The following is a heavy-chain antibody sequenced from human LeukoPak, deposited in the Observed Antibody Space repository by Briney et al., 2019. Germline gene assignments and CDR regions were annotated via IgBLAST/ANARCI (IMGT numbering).Heavy chain of an antibody. J-gene: IGHJ6*02. V-gene: IGHV3-43*02. CDR3: AKAGMVRGVIMGYYYYGMDV. Sequence: GGSLRLSCAASGFTFDDYAMHWVRQAPGKGLEWVSLISGDGGSTYYADSVKGRFTISRDNSKNSLYLQMNSLRTEDTALYYCAKAGMVRGVIMGYYYYGMDVWGQGTTVTVSS. D-gene: IGHD3-10*01. CDR1: GFTFDDYA. CDR2: ISGDGGST.